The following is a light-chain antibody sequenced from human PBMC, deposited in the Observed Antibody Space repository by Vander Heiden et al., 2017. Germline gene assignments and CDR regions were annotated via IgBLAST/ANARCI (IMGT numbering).Light chain of an antibody. V-gene: IGLV1-40*02. CDR1: SSNIGAGYD. J-gene: IGLJ2*01. Sequence: HSVITRPPSVGGAPGHRDTISCTRRSSNIGAGYDVHRYQQLPGPAPKLLYSGNYKRPLGVPYRFSGSKSGTSASLATTRLQAEDEADYYCQSYDSSLSGSVFGGRTKLTVL. CDR3: QSYDSSLSGSV. CDR2: GNY.